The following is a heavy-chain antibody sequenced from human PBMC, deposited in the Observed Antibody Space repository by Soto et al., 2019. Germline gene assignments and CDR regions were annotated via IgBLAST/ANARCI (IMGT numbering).Heavy chain of an antibody. D-gene: IGHD3-3*01. CDR3: ARGNVLLRFLEWLGHMDV. CDR1: GFTSSGYY. V-gene: IGHV3-11*01. J-gene: IGHJ6*03. Sequence: GGSLRLSCAASGFTSSGYYMSWIRQAPGKGLEWVSYISSSGSTIYYADSVKGRFTISRDNAKNSLYLQMNSLRAEDTAVYYCARGNVLLRFLEWLGHMDVWGKGTTVTVSS. CDR2: ISSSGSTI.